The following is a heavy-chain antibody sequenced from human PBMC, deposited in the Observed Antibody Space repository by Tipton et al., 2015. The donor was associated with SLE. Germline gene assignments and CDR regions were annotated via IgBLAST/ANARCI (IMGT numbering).Heavy chain of an antibody. Sequence: TLSLTCTVSGVSISSYYWSWIRKPPGKGLEWVGVTEHRGSSNYNPSLKSRVRILIDTSKNQFSLKLSSVTAAGTAVYYCARIFYYGSGSPLDYWGQGTLVTVSS. CDR3: ARIFYYGSGSPLDY. D-gene: IGHD3-10*01. J-gene: IGHJ4*02. CDR2: TEHRGSS. CDR1: GVSISSYY. V-gene: IGHV4-59*04.